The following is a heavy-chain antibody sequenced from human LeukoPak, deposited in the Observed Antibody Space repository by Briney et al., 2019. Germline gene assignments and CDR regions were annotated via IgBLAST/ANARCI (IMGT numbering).Heavy chain of an antibody. Sequence: SETLSLTCTVSGVSISSYYWSWIRQPAGKGLEWIGRMYISGSTNYNPSLKSRVTMSVDTSKNQFSLKQSSVTAADTAVYYCARDTSSGWYYFDYWGQGTLVTVSS. CDR1: GVSISSYY. V-gene: IGHV4-4*07. J-gene: IGHJ4*02. CDR3: ARDTSSGWYYFDY. D-gene: IGHD6-19*01. CDR2: MYISGST.